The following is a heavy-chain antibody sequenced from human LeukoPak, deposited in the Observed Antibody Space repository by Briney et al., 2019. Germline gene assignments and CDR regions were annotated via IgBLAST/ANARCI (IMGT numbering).Heavy chain of an antibody. CDR1: GYTFTGYY. CDR2: INPNSGGT. Sequence: ASVKASCKASGYTFTGYYMHWVRQAPGQGLEWMGRINPNSGGTNYAQKFQGRVTMTRDTSISTAYMELSRLRSDDTAVYYCARSGRRSGQQLVGWFDPWGQGTLVTVSS. V-gene: IGHV1-2*06. D-gene: IGHD6-13*01. CDR3: ARSGRRSGQQLVGWFDP. J-gene: IGHJ5*02.